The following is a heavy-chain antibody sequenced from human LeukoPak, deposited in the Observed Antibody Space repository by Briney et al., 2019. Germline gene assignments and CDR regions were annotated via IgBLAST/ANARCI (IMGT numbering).Heavy chain of an antibody. D-gene: IGHD3-22*01. CDR1: GFTFSSYS. CDR3: ARDPSYYDSSGYLFDY. CDR2: ISRSSSTV. V-gene: IGHV3-48*01. Sequence: PGGSLRLSCAASGFTFSSYSMNWVRLAPGKGLQWVSYISRSSSTVYYADSVKGRFTISRDNAKNSLYLQMNSLRAEDTAVYYCARDPSYYDSSGYLFDYWGQGTLVTASS. J-gene: IGHJ4*02.